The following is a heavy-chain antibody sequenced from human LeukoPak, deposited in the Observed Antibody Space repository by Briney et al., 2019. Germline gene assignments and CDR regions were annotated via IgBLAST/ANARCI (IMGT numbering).Heavy chain of an antibody. CDR1: GGSISSGGYS. D-gene: IGHD3-3*01. J-gene: IGHJ4*02. V-gene: IGHV4-30-2*01. Sequence: PSETLSLTCTVSGGSISSGGYSWSWIRQPPGKGLEWIGYIYHSGSTYYNPSLKSRVTISVDRSKNQFPLKLSSVTAADTAVYYRARAVLRFLEWLPDPDYWGQGTLVTVSS. CDR2: IYHSGST. CDR3: ARAVLRFLEWLPDPDY.